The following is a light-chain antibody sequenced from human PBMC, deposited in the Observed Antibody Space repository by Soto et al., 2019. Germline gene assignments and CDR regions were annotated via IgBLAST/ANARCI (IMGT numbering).Light chain of an antibody. J-gene: IGKJ4*01. CDR3: QQRSEWPLT. Sequence: EIVLTQSPGTLSLSPGERATLSCRASQSINNYLAWYQQKPGQAPRLLISDASNRATGIPARFSGNGSGTDFTLTISSLAPEDIAIYYCQQRSEWPLTFGGGTKVEIK. CDR2: DAS. CDR1: QSINNY. V-gene: IGKV3-11*01.